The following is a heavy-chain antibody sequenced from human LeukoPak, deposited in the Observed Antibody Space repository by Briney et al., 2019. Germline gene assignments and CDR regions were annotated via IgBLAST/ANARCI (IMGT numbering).Heavy chain of an antibody. CDR2: ISAYNGNT. CDR1: GYSLTELS. V-gene: IGHV1-18*01. Sequence: ASVKVSCRVSGYSLTELSMSWVRQAPGQGLEWMGWISAYNGNTNYAQKLQGRVTMTTDTSTSTAYMELRSLRSDDTAVYYCARDGSSWYNYYYYGMDVWGQGTTVTVSS. D-gene: IGHD6-13*01. CDR3: ARDGSSWYNYYYYGMDV. J-gene: IGHJ6*02.